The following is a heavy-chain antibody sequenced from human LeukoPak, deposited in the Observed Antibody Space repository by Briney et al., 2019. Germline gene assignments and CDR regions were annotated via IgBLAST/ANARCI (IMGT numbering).Heavy chain of an antibody. J-gene: IGHJ4*02. V-gene: IGHV3-23*01. CDR2: ISGSGGST. CDR1: GFTFSSYA. D-gene: IGHD6-19*01. Sequence: GGSLRLSCAASGFTFSSYAMNWVRQAPGKGLEWVSAISGSGGSTYYADSVKGRFTISRDNSKNTLYLQMNSLRAEDTAVYYCAKMRYSSGHCPDYWGQGTLVTVSS. CDR3: AKMRYSSGHCPDY.